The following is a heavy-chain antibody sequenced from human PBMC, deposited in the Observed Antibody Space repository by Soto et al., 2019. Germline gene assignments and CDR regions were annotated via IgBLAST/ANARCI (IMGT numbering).Heavy chain of an antibody. Sequence: QAQLVQSGAAMKKPGASVKVSCKASGYTLSNYGISWVRQAPGQGREWMGWSSTYNGNTKYAKKFQGRVTMTTDTSTRTDYMELRSLRSDDTAVYYCVRDHHDFSSDYHYYHMDVWGKGTTVTVSS. V-gene: IGHV1-18*01. D-gene: IGHD3-3*01. J-gene: IGHJ6*03. CDR3: VRDHHDFSSDYHYYHMDV. CDR1: GYTLSNYG. CDR2: SSTYNGNT.